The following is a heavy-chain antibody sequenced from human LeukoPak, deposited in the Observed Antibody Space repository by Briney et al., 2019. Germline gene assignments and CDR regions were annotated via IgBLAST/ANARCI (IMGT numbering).Heavy chain of an antibody. CDR1: GFTFSSYT. D-gene: IGHD2-2*01. CDR3: GRHKVAAAPGDY. CDR2: IRSSSSYI. Sequence: PGGSLRLSCGASGFTFSSYTMSWVRQAPGKGLEWVSSIRSSSSYISYADSMRGRFTISRDNAKNSLYLQMNSLRAEDTAGYYCGRHKVAAAPGDYWGQGTLVTVSS. J-gene: IGHJ4*02. V-gene: IGHV3-21*01.